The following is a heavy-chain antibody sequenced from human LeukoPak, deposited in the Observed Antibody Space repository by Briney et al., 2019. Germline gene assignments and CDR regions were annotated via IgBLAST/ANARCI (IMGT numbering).Heavy chain of an antibody. CDR1: GFTFSSYA. J-gene: IGHJ5*02. D-gene: IGHD2-2*01. CDR3: AKGGYCSSTSCYGRENWFDP. CDR2: IGGSGGST. V-gene: IGHV3-23*01. Sequence: GGSLRLSCAASGFTFSSYAMSWVRQAPGKGLEWVSAIGGSGGSTYYADSVKGRFTISRDNSKNTLYLQMNSLRAEDTAVYYCAKGGYCSSTSCYGRENWFDPWGQGTLVTVSS.